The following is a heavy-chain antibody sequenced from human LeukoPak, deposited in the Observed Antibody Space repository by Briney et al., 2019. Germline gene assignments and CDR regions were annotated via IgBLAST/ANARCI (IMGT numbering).Heavy chain of an antibody. D-gene: IGHD4-17*01. V-gene: IGHV3-64*01. Sequence: GGSLRLSCAASGFTFSSYAMHWVRQAPGKGLENVSAISSNGGSTYYANSVKGRFTISRDNSKNTLYLQMGSLRAEDMAVYYCARGSDYGDPKLHSYYYYYMDVWGKGTTVTVSS. J-gene: IGHJ6*03. CDR2: ISSNGGST. CDR1: GFTFSSYA. CDR3: ARGSDYGDPKLHSYYYYYMDV.